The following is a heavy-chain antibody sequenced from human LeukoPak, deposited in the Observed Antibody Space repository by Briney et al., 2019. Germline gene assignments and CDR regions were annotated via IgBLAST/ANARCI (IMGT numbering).Heavy chain of an antibody. Sequence: SQTLSLTCTVSGGSISSGSYYWSWIRQHAGKGLEWIGRIYTSGSTNYNPSLKSRVTISVDTSKNQFSLKLSSVTAADTAVYYCAGSDFWSGSYTRFDYWGQGTLVTVSS. CDR2: IYTSGST. CDR1: GGSISSGSYY. V-gene: IGHV4-61*02. J-gene: IGHJ4*02. D-gene: IGHD3-3*01. CDR3: AGSDFWSGSYTRFDY.